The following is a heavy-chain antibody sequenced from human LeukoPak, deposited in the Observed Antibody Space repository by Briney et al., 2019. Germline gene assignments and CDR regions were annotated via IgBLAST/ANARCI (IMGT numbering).Heavy chain of an antibody. D-gene: IGHD3-22*01. J-gene: IGHJ4*02. CDR2: MNPNSGNT. CDR3: ARLSSTYYYDSSGYYPADY. V-gene: IGHV1-8*01. CDR1: GYTFTSYD. Sequence: ASVKVSCKASGYTFTSYDINWVRQATGQGLEWMGWMNPNSGNTGYAQKFQGRVTMTRNTSISTAYMELSSLRSEDTAVYYCARLSSTYYYDSSGYYPADYWGQGTLVTVSS.